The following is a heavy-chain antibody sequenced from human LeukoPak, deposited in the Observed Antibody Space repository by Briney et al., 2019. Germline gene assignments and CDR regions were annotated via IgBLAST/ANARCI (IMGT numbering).Heavy chain of an antibody. J-gene: IGHJ4*02. CDR2: FDPEDGET. CDR3: ATGPYYYDSSGYDY. CDR1: GYTLTELS. D-gene: IGHD3-22*01. V-gene: IGHV1-24*01. Sequence: GASVKASCKVSGYTLTELSMHWVRQAPGKGLEWMGGFDPEDGETIYAQKFQGRVTMTEDTSTDTAYMELSSLRSEDTAVYYCATGPYYYDSSGYDYWGQGTLVTVSS.